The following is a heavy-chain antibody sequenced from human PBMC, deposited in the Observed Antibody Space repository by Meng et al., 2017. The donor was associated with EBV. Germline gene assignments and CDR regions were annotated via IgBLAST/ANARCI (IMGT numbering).Heavy chain of an antibody. J-gene: IGHJ5*02. D-gene: IGHD6-13*01. CDR1: GSNFTGYY. CDR2: INPNSGGT. Sequence: QVQLVQAGGEGRRLGPSVKVSCKASGSNFTGYYKHWVRQAPGPGLEWMGRINPNSGGTNYAQKFQGRVTMTRDTSISTAYMELSRLRSDDTAVYYCAKGADLAAAGTFWFDPWGQGTLVTVSS. CDR3: AKGADLAAAGTFWFDP. V-gene: IGHV1-2*06.